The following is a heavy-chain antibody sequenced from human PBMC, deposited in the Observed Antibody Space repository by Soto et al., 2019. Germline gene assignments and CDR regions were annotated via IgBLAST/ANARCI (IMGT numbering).Heavy chain of an antibody. Sequence: EVQLVESGGGLVQPGGSLRLSCAASGFTFSSYWMHWVRQAPGKGLVWVSRINRDGSSTSYADSVKGRFTISRDNAKNTLYLQMNSLRAEDTAVYYCARGPRAPWRSYYYYMEVWGKGTTVTVSS. CDR1: GFTFSSYW. V-gene: IGHV3-74*02. CDR3: ARGPRAPWRSYYYYMEV. CDR2: INRDGSST. D-gene: IGHD3-16*01. J-gene: IGHJ6*03.